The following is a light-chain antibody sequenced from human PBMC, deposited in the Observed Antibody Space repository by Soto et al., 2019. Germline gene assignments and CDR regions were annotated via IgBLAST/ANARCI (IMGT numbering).Light chain of an antibody. CDR1: SSEVGSSNS. CDR3: SSYTSSSTFYV. Sequence: QSALTQPPSVSGSPGQSVTISCTGTSSEVGSSNSVSWYQQPPGTAPKLMIYEVSNRPSGVPDRFSGSKSGNTASLTISGLQAEDEADNYCSSYTSSSTFYVFGTGTKDTVL. V-gene: IGLV2-18*02. CDR2: EVS. J-gene: IGLJ1*01.